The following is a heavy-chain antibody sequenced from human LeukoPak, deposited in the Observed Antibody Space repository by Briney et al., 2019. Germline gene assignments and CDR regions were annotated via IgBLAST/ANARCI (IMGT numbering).Heavy chain of an antibody. CDR2: IYYSGST. V-gene: IGHV4-61*01. CDR1: GGSISSGSYY. J-gene: IGHJ6*02. Sequence: SETLSLTCTVSGGSISSGSYYWSWIRQPPGKGLEWIGYIYYSGSTNYNPSLKSRVTISVDTSKNQFSLKLSSVTAADTAVYYCARVGIAAAGTDYYYGMDVWGQGTTVTVSS. CDR3: ARVGIAAAGTDYYYGMDV. D-gene: IGHD6-13*01.